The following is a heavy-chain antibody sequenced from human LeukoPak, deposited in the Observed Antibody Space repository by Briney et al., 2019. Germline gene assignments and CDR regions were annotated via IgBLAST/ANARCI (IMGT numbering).Heavy chain of an antibody. CDR1: GFTFSSYA. J-gene: IGHJ4*02. D-gene: IGHD6-13*01. CDR2: ISYDGSNK. V-gene: IGHV3-30-3*01. CDR3: ARDYNSSWLDY. Sequence: PGRSLRLSCAASGFTFSSYAMHWVRQAPGKGLEWVAVISYDGSNKYYADSVKGRFTISRDNSKNTLYLQMNSLRAEDTAVYYCARDYNSSWLDYWGQGTLVTVSS.